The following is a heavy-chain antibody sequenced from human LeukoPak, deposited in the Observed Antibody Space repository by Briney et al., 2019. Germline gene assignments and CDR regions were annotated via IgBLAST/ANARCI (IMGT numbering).Heavy chain of an antibody. Sequence: PGGSLRLSCAASGFTFSSYAMSWVRQAPGKGLEWVSAISGSGGSTYYADSVKGRFTISRDNSKNTLYLQMNSLRAEDTAVYYCAKVAKIGIILYHYFDYWGQGTLVTVSS. V-gene: IGHV3-23*01. CDR3: AKVAKIGIILYHYFDY. J-gene: IGHJ4*02. D-gene: IGHD2-8*01. CDR2: ISGSGGST. CDR1: GFTFSSYA.